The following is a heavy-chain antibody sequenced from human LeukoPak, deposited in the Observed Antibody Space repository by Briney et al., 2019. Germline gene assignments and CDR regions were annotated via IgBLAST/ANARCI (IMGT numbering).Heavy chain of an antibody. Sequence: VASVKVSCKASGYTFTSYYMHWVRQAPGQGLEWMGIINPSGGSTSYAQKFQGRVTMTRDMSTSTAYMELSRLRSDDTAVYYCATESYSGSYLYAFWGQGTMVTVSS. V-gene: IGHV1-46*01. CDR3: ATESYSGSYLYAF. CDR2: INPSGGST. D-gene: IGHD1-26*01. CDR1: GYTFTSYY. J-gene: IGHJ3*01.